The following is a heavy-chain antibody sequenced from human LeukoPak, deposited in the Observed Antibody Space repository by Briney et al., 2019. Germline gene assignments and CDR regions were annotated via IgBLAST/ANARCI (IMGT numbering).Heavy chain of an antibody. CDR1: GYTFTSYG. D-gene: IGHD3-3*02. CDR3: ARDREAFLEWLLYGWFDP. J-gene: IGHJ5*02. V-gene: IGHV1-18*01. CDR2: ISAYNGNT. Sequence: GASVKVSCKASGYTFTSYGISWVRQAPGQGLEWMGWISAYNGNTNYAQKLQGRVTMTTDTSTSTAYMELRSLRSDDTAVYYCARDREAFLEWLLYGWFDPWGQGTLVTVSS.